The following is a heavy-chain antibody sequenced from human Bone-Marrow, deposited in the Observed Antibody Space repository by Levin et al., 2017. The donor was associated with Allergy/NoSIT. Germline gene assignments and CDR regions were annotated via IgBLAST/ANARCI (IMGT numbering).Heavy chain of an antibody. Sequence: SETLSLTCTVSGGSISSGVYFWSWIRQLPGKGLEWIGYVSYSGITFYNQSLKSRIAISADTSKNLFSLNLSSVTAAGTAVYYCARGITVFGVVLAVNDAFDIWGQGTMVTVSS. CDR1: GGSISSGVYF. CDR2: VSYSGIT. J-gene: IGHJ3*02. CDR3: ARGITVFGVVLAVNDAFDI. D-gene: IGHD3-3*01. V-gene: IGHV4-31*03.